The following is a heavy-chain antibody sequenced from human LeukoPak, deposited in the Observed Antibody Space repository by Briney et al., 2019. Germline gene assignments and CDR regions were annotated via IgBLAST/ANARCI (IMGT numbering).Heavy chain of an antibody. J-gene: IGHJ5*02. CDR1: GFTFSSYW. V-gene: IGHV3-23*01. CDR2: ISGSGGST. D-gene: IGHD1-14*01. Sequence: GGSLRLSCAASGFTFSSYWMSWVRQAPGKGLEWVSDISGSGGSTYYADSVKGRFTISRDNSKNTLYLQMNSLRVEDTAVYYCAKKYNTGLDPWGQGTLVTVSS. CDR3: AKKYNTGLDP.